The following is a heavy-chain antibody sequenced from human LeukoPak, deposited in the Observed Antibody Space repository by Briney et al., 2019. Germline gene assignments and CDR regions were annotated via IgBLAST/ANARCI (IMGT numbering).Heavy chain of an antibody. CDR2: INPNSGGT. J-gene: IGHJ6*02. D-gene: IGHD3-22*01. CDR3: ARDRTPTYYYDSSGPQDGMDA. V-gene: IGHV1-2*02. CDR1: GYTFTGYY. Sequence: ASERVSCKASGYTFTGYYMHWVRQAPGQGLEWMGWINPNSGGTNYAQKFQGRVTMTRDTSISTAYMELSRLRSDDTAVYYCARDRTPTYYYDSSGPQDGMDAWGQGTTVTVSS.